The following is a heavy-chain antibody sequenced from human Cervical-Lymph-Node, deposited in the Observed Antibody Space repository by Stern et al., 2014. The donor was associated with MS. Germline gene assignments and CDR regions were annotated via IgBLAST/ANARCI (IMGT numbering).Heavy chain of an antibody. J-gene: IGHJ6*02. CDR3: AREVAGHRLGMMDV. V-gene: IGHV1-46*01. D-gene: IGHD6-19*01. Sequence: QVQLVQSGAEVKKPGASVKVSCKASIYTFTSYYMHWVRQAPGKGLEWMGIINPSGGSQSHAQKFQGRVTMTRDTSTSTVYMELSSLRSEDTAVYYCAREVAGHRLGMMDVWGQGTTVTVSS. CDR2: INPSGGSQ. CDR1: IYTFTSYY.